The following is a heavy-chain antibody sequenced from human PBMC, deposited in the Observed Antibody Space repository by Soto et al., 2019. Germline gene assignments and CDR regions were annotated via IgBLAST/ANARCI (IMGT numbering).Heavy chain of an antibody. CDR2: ISRSGDTT. J-gene: IGHJ6*02. V-gene: IGHV3-23*01. D-gene: IGHD7-27*01. CDR3: ARPFLGNTYYYYGMDV. Sequence: EVQVLESGGGLVQPGGSLRLSCAASGFTFSSYAMSWVRQAPGKGLEWVSTISRSGDTTYYADSVKGRFTVSRDNSKNALYLQLNSLRAEDTAVYYCARPFLGNTYYYYGMDVWGQGTTVTVSS. CDR1: GFTFSSYA.